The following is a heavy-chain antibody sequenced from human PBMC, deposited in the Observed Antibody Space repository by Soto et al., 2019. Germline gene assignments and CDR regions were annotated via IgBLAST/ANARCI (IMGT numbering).Heavy chain of an antibody. Sequence: GESLKISCKGSGYSFTSYWIGWERQMPGKGLEWMGMIHPGDSDTRYSTTFQGQVTISANKSISTAYLQWSSLKASDTAMYYCARRSVGSTGTFDICVQGTMVTVSS. CDR2: IHPGDSDT. V-gene: IGHV5-51*01. J-gene: IGHJ3*02. CDR3: ARRSVGSTGTFDI. D-gene: IGHD1-26*01. CDR1: GYSFTSYW.